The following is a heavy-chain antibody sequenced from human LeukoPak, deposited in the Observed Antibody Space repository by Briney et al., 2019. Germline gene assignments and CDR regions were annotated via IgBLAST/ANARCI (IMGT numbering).Heavy chain of an antibody. CDR3: ARLITTRIRYYFDY. Sequence: SETLSLTCSVTGGSISSYYWSWFRQPPGKRLEWIGYMYNSGSTNYNPSLRSRVTISVDTSKNQFSLKLTSVTAADTALYYCARLITTRIRYYFDYWGQGTLVTVSS. J-gene: IGHJ4*02. CDR2: MYNSGST. D-gene: IGHD3-22*01. V-gene: IGHV4-59*08. CDR1: GGSISSYY.